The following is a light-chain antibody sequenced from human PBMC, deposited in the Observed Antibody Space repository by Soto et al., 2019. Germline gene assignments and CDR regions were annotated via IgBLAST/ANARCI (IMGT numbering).Light chain of an antibody. CDR2: GAS. J-gene: IGKJ1*01. V-gene: IGKV3D-15*01. CDR3: QQYNDWPLT. CDR1: QGLNRN. Sequence: ETVMTQSPATLSVSPGETATLSCRTSQGLNRNLAWYQQKPGQAPRLLIYGASSRATGIPDRFSGTGSGTEFTLTISSLQSEDFALYYCQQYNDWPLTFGQGTKVDIK.